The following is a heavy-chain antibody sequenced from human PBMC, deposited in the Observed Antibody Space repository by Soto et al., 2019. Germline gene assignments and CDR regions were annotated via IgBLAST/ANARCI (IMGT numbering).Heavy chain of an antibody. CDR1: GFSFSDYY. CDR2: TRNKASSYTT. CDR3: AREGSSSGPDYEY. Sequence: EVQLVESGGGLVQPGGSLRLSCAASGFSFSDYYRNWVRQAPGQGLEWVSRTRNKASSYTTDYAAFVKGRFTISRDDSKNLIYLQMNSLKTEDTAVYYCAREGSSSGPDYEYWGQGTLVTVSS. V-gene: IGHV3-72*01. D-gene: IGHD3-22*01. J-gene: IGHJ4*02.